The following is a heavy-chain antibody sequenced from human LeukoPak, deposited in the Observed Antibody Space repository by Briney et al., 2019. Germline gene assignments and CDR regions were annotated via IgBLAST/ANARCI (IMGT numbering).Heavy chain of an antibody. CDR2: ISGSGGST. CDR1: GFTFSSYA. Sequence: GGSLRLSCAASGFTFSSYAMTCVRQAPGKGLEWVSGISGSGGSTYYADSVRGRFTISRDNSKNTSYLQRNSLRAEDTDIYCCAKDSGSISLRVILDYWGQGTLVTVSS. CDR3: AKDSGSISLRVILDY. J-gene: IGHJ4*02. D-gene: IGHD2-21*01. V-gene: IGHV3-23*01.